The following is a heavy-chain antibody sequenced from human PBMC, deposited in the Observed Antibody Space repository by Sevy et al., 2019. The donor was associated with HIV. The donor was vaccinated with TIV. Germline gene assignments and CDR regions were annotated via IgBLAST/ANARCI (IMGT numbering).Heavy chain of an antibody. D-gene: IGHD2-8*01. J-gene: IGHJ4*02. CDR3: AREGCTRPHDY. CDR1: GFAFYDYS. V-gene: IGHV3-23*01. Sequence: SGCLRLSCAASGFAFYDYSMSWIRQAPGKGLEWVATLSFGCGKINYADSVKGRFTFSRVNSKNSFYLQMDNLRVEDTALDYCAREGCTRPHDYWGQGTRVTVSS. CDR2: LSFGCGKI.